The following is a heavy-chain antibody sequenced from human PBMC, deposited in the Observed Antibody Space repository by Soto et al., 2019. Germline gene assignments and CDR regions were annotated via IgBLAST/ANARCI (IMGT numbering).Heavy chain of an antibody. D-gene: IGHD2-15*01. V-gene: IGHV3-21*01. J-gene: IGHJ6*03. CDR3: ARGGDCSGGSCYYDYYYYMDV. CDR1: GFTLSSHS. CDR2: ISSSGTKM. Sequence: GRSLRLSCAASGFTLSSHSMSWVRQAPGKGLEWVSSISSSGTKMYYADSVKGRFTISRDNAKNSFYLQMSSLRAEDTAVYYCARGGDCSGGSCYYDYYYYMDVWGKGTTVTVSS.